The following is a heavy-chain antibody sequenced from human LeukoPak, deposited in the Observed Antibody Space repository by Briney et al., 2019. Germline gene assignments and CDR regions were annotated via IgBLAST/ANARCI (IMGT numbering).Heavy chain of an antibody. D-gene: IGHD3-22*01. CDR3: ARDPKRYYYDSSGAFDI. CDR1: GFTFSTYA. J-gene: IGHJ3*02. Sequence: GGSLRLSCAASGFTFSTYAMSWVRQAPGKGLEWVSGISGSGGSTYYADSVKGRFTISRDNSRNTLYLQMNSLRAEDTAVYYCARDPKRYYYDSSGAFDIWGQGTMVTVSS. V-gene: IGHV3-23*01. CDR2: ISGSGGST.